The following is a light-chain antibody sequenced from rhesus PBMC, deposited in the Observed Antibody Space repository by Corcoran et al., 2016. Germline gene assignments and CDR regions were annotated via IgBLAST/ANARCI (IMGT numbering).Light chain of an antibody. V-gene: IGKV1-28*02. CDR3: LQHKSYPLT. CDR1: QGISSY. Sequence: DIQMTQSPSSLSASVGDTVTITCRARQGISSYFNWFQQTPGKAPKLLIYAASSLESGVPSRFRGSGSRSDFTPTISSLQPDDFAGYYWLQHKSYPLTFGGGTKGELK. CDR2: AAS. J-gene: IGKJ4*01.